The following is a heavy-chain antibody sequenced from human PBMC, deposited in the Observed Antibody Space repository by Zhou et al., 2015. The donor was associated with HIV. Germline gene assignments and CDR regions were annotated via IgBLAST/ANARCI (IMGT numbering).Heavy chain of an antibody. J-gene: IGHJ3*01. V-gene: IGHV1-69*09. CDR2: ITPMFHME. CDR3: ARSSVNHDNAFDL. Sequence: QVQLVQSGAEVKKPGSSVKVSCKASGGTFSSYAISWVRQAPGQGLEWMGSITPMFHMETYAEKFRARLTISVDKSTRVAYMELSSLTSEDAALYFCARSSVNHDNAFDLWGQGTKVIVSS. CDR1: GGTFSSYA. D-gene: IGHD3-22*01.